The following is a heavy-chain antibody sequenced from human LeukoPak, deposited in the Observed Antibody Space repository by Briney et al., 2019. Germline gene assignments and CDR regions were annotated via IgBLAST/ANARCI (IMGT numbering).Heavy chain of an antibody. J-gene: IGHJ4*02. Sequence: GGSLRLSCAASGFTFNSYNMNWVRQAPGKGLEWVSYISSDSSTIFYADSVKGRFTISKDNAKNSLYLQMNSLRAEDTAVYYCARAGGSTVSHSDYWGQGTLVTVSS. CDR2: ISSDSSTI. CDR3: ARAGGSTVSHSDY. D-gene: IGHD4-17*01. V-gene: IGHV3-48*04. CDR1: GFTFNSYN.